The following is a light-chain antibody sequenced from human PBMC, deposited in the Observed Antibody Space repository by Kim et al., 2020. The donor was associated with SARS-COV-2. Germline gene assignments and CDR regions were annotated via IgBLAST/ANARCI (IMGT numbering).Light chain of an antibody. V-gene: IGKV1-17*03. J-gene: IGKJ1*01. Sequence: DIQMTQSPSAMSAPVGDRVTITCQASQGINNYLAWFQQKPGKVPKRLIYAASSLQSGVPSRFSDSGSWTEFTLTISSLHPEDFATYYCIQRNSYPWTFGQGTKVDIK. CDR3: IQRNSYPWT. CDR1: QGINNY. CDR2: AAS.